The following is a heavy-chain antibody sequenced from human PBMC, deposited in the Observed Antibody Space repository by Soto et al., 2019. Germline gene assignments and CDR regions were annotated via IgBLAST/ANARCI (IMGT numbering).Heavy chain of an antibody. V-gene: IGHV1-69*13. J-gene: IGHJ6*02. CDR2: IIPIFGTA. CDR1: GGTFSSYA. Sequence: SVKVSCKASGGTFSSYAISWVRQAPGQGLEWMGGIIPIFGTANYAQKFQGRVTITADESTSTAYMELSSLRSEGTAVYYCARLAVVTPHYYYGMDVWGQGTTVTVS. CDR3: ARLAVVTPHYYYGMDV. D-gene: IGHD2-21*02.